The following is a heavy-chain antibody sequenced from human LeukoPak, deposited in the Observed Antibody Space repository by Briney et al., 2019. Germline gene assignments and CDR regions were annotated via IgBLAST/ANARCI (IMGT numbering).Heavy chain of an antibody. Sequence: GGSLRLSCAASGFTFSSYSMNWVRQAPGKGLEWVSSISSSSYIYYADSVKGRFTISRDNAKNSLYLQMNSLRAEDTAVYYCATQLATVVRVYYWGQGTLVTVSS. V-gene: IGHV3-21*01. CDR3: ATQLATVVRVYY. D-gene: IGHD4-23*01. CDR2: ISSSSYI. J-gene: IGHJ4*02. CDR1: GFTFSSYS.